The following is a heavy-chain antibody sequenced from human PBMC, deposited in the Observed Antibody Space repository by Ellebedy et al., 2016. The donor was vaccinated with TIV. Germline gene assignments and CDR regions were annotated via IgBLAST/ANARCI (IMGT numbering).Heavy chain of an antibody. CDR3: ARHDYGRDDWFDP. CDR2: IDPSDSYT. V-gene: IGHV5-10-1*01. Sequence: GGSLRLXXKGSGYSFTSYWISWVRQMPGKGLEWMGRIDPSDSYTNYSPSFQGHVTISADKSISTAYLQWSSLKASDTAMYYCARHDYGRDDWFDPWGQGTLVTVSS. J-gene: IGHJ5*02. CDR1: GYSFTSYW. D-gene: IGHD4-17*01.